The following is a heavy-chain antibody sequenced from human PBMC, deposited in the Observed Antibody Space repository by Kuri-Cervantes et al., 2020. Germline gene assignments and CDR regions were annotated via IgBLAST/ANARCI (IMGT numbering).Heavy chain of an antibody. Sequence: GESLKISCKGSGYSFTSYWIGWVRQMPGKGLEWMGIIYPGDSDTRYRPSFQGQVTISADKSTNTAYLQWSSLKASDTAIYYCARRMGYGGNYYLDYWGPGTLVTVSS. V-gene: IGHV5-51*01. J-gene: IGHJ4*02. CDR1: GYSFTSYW. D-gene: IGHD4-23*01. CDR2: IYPGDSDT. CDR3: ARRMGYGGNYYLDY.